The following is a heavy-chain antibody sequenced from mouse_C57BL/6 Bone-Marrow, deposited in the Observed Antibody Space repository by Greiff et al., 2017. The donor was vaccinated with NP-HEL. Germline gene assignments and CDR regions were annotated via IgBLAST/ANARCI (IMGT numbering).Heavy chain of an antibody. J-gene: IGHJ4*01. CDR1: GFTFSDYG. Sequence: EVKVVESGGGLVKPGGSLKLSCAASGFTFSDYGMHWVRQAPEKGLEWVAYISSGSSTIYYADTVKGRFTISRDNAKNTLFLQMTSLRSEDTAMYYCASATTVVPAMDYWGQGTSVTVSS. CDR2: ISSGSSTI. V-gene: IGHV5-17*01. D-gene: IGHD1-1*01. CDR3: ASATTVVPAMDY.